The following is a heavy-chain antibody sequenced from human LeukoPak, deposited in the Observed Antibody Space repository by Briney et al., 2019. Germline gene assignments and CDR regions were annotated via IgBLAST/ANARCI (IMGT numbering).Heavy chain of an antibody. V-gene: IGHV3-48*03. CDR1: GFTFSSYE. CDR2: ISSSGSTI. D-gene: IGHD3-10*02. CDR3: AELGITVIGGV. J-gene: IGHJ6*04. Sequence: AGGSLRLSCAASGFTFSSYEMNWVRQAPRKGLEWVSYISSSGSTIYYADSVKGRFTISRDNAKNSLYLQMNSLRAEDTAVYYCAELGITVIGGVWGKGTTVTISS.